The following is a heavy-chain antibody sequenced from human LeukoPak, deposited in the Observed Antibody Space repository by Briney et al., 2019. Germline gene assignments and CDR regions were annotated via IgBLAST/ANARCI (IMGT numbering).Heavy chain of an antibody. CDR1: GFTFSSYV. CDR2: ISGSGGST. D-gene: IGHD3-9*01. Sequence: GGSLRLSCAASGFTFSSYVMSWVRQAPGKGLERVSAISGSGGSTYYADSVKGRFTISRDNSKNTLYLQMNSLRAEDTAVYYCAKDRPDYDILTGYYAYWGQGTLVTVSS. J-gene: IGHJ4*02. V-gene: IGHV3-23*01. CDR3: AKDRPDYDILTGYYAY.